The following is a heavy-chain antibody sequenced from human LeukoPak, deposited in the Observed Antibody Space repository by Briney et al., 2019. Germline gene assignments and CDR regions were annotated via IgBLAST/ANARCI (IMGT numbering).Heavy chain of an antibody. J-gene: IGHJ6*02. V-gene: IGHV3-30*03. CDR3: ARGTHIVVVTAPPGV. CDR2: ISYDGSNK. Sequence: GGSLRLSCAASGFTFSSYGMHWVRQVPGKGLEWVAVISYDGSNKYYADSVKGRFTISRDNSKNTLYLQMNSLRAEDTAVYYCARGTHIVVVTAPPGVWGQGTTVTVSS. D-gene: IGHD2-21*02. CDR1: GFTFSSYG.